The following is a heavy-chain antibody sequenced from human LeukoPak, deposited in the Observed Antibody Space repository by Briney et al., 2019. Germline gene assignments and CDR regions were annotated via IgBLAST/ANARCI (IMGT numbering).Heavy chain of an antibody. D-gene: IGHD1-20*01. Sequence: ASVKVSCKASGYTFTSYDINWVRQATGQGLEWMGWMNPNSGNTGYAQKFQGRATITRNTSISTAYMELSSLRSEDTAVYYCARGGAYNWNPNWFDPWGQGTLVTVSS. J-gene: IGHJ5*02. V-gene: IGHV1-8*01. CDR2: MNPNSGNT. CDR3: ARGGAYNWNPNWFDP. CDR1: GYTFTSYD.